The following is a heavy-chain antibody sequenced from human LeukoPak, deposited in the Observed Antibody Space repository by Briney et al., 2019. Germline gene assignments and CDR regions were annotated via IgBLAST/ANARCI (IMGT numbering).Heavy chain of an antibody. CDR1: GGTFSSYA. Sequence: SVKVSCKASGGTFSSYAISWVRQAPGQGLEWLGRIIPILGIANYAQKFQGRVTITADKSTSTAYMELSSLRSEDTAVYYCARDLYDSSGYPLDAFDIWGQGTMVTVSS. CDR3: ARDLYDSSGYPLDAFDI. J-gene: IGHJ3*02. CDR2: IIPILGIA. D-gene: IGHD3-22*01. V-gene: IGHV1-69*04.